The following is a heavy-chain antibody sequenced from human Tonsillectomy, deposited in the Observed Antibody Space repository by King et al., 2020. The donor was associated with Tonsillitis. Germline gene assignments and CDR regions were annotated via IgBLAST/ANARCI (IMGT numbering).Heavy chain of an antibody. Sequence: QLVQSGAEVKKPGESLKISCKGSGYSFTSYWIGWVRQMPGKGLEWMGIIYPGDSDTRCSPSFQGQVTISADKSISTAYLQWSSLKASDTAMYYCARQGSYYDSSGYYLAGAFDIWGQGTMVTVSS. CDR3: ARQGSYYDSSGYYLAGAFDI. J-gene: IGHJ3*02. D-gene: IGHD3-22*01. CDR2: IYPGDSDT. CDR1: GYSFTSYW. V-gene: IGHV5-51*01.